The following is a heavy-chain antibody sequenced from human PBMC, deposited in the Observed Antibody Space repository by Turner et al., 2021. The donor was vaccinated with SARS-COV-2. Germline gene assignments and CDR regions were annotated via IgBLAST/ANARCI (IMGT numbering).Heavy chain of an antibody. Sequence: QQVESGGDCVQPGGALRPSCTAAGFTFSSNGMSGVRQAPGKGVEWVASIKTDWGEIYYVDSVKGQFTISRDNAKNALCLQMVNLRVEDTALYSVVRDLEAVTKYGPRYDYWGQGTLVTVSS. V-gene: IGHV3-7*01. CDR3: VRDLEAVTKYGPRYDY. CDR2: IKTDWGEI. CDR1: GFTFSSNG. D-gene: IGHD1-1*01. J-gene: IGHJ4*02.